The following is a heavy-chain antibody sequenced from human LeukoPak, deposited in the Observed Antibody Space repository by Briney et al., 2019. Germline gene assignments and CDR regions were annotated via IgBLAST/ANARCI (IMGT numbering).Heavy chain of an antibody. CDR2: IHSNGYT. J-gene: IGHJ5*02. CDR3: TKREGPMSGSYDYFDP. Sequence: SETLSLTCTVSGGSISGYYWSWIRQPPGQGLEWIAYIHSNGYTNYNPSLKSRVTISVDTSKNQFSLKVTSVTAPDTAMYYCTKREGPMSGSYDYFDPWGQGTLVTVS. CDR1: GGSISGYY. D-gene: IGHD1-26*01. V-gene: IGHV4-4*09.